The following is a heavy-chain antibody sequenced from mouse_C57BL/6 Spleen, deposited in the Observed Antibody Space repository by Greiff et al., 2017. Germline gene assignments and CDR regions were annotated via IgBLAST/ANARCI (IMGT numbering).Heavy chain of an antibody. J-gene: IGHJ1*03. D-gene: IGHD3-3*01. Sequence: EVQGVESGGGLVKPGGSLKLSCAASGFTFSDYGMHWVRQAPEKGLEWVAYISRGSSTIYYADTVKGRFTISRANAKNTLFLQMNSLRSEDTAMYYGASSLEGGYFDVWGTGTTVTVSS. V-gene: IGHV5-17*01. CDR2: ISRGSSTI. CDR1: GFTFSDYG. CDR3: ASSLEGGYFDV.